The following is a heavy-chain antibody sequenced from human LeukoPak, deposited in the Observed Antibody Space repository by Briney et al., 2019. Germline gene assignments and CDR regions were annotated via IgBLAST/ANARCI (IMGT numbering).Heavy chain of an antibody. CDR3: ARDKLSGNHDFDY. CDR2: INTYNGNT. D-gene: IGHD1-14*01. CDR1: GYTFTGYY. J-gene: IGHJ4*02. Sequence: GASVKVSCKASGYTFTGYYMHWVRQAPGQGLEWMGWINTYNGNTDYAQKFQGRVTMTTDTSSSTAYMELRSLRSDDTAVYYCARDKLSGNHDFDYWGQGTLVTVSS. V-gene: IGHV1-18*04.